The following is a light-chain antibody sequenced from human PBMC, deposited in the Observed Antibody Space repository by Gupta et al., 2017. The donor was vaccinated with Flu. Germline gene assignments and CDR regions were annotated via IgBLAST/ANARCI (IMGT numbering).Light chain of an antibody. CDR3: QQYDDAPPFT. CDR2: STF. J-gene: IGKJ3*01. V-gene: IGKV1D-43*01. CDR1: QGISSF. Sequence: FSLSASGGDRVTVTCWASQGISSFLAWCQQRPAKAPDLFIYSTFSLQGGVPSRFSGSGYGPDCSLTIISLEPEDFATYHCQQYDDAPPFTFGPGTKVDVK.